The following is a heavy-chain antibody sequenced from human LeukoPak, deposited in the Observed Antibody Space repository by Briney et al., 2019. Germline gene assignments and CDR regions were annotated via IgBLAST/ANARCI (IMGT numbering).Heavy chain of an antibody. CDR3: ATGDIAMVFFDY. CDR2: ISSSSSYI. D-gene: IGHD5-18*01. CDR1: GFTFSSYS. J-gene: IGHJ4*02. V-gene: IGHV3-21*01. Sequence: GGSLRLSCAASGFTFSSYSMNWVRQAPGNGLEWVSSISSSSSYIYYADSVKGRFTISRDNAKNSLYLQMNSLRAEDTAVYYCATGDIAMVFFDYWGQGTLVTVSS.